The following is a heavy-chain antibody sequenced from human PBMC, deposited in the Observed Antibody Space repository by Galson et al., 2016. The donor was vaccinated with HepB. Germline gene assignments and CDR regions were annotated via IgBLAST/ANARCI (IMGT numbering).Heavy chain of an antibody. D-gene: IGHD3-10*01. J-gene: IGHJ5*02. CDR1: GYNKFVTDW. CDR3: ARSPVWFGLIGGCFDL. V-gene: IGHV5-51*01. Sequence: QSGAEVKKPGESLKISCQVSGYNKFVTDWIGWVRQMPGKGLELMGIIYPADFDVKYGPSFQGQVTISADRSINTAYLQWTSLKASDTAMYYCARSPVWFGLIGGCFDLWGQGTLVTCSS. CDR2: IYPADFDV.